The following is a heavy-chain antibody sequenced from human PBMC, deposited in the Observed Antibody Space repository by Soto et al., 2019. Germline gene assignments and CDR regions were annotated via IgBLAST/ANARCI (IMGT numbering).Heavy chain of an antibody. V-gene: IGHV3-73*02. CDR1: GFTFSGSA. Sequence: EVQLVESGGGLVQPGGSLKLSCAASGFTFSGSAMHWVRQASGKGLEWVGRIRSKANSYATAYAASVKGRFTISRDDSKNTAYLQMNSLKTEDTAVYYCTIGPYYDFWSGYYGTWGQGTLVTVSS. CDR2: IRSKANSYAT. J-gene: IGHJ5*02. D-gene: IGHD3-3*01. CDR3: TIGPYYDFWSGYYGT.